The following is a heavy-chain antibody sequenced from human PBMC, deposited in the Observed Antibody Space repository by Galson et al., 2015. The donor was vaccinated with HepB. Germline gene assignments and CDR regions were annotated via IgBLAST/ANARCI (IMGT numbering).Heavy chain of an antibody. J-gene: IGHJ6*02. V-gene: IGHV3-66*01. D-gene: IGHD3-22*01. CDR2: IYSGGST. Sequence: SLRLSCAASGFTFSSHWMSWVRQAPGKGLEWVSVIYSGGSTYYADSVKGRFTISRDNSKNTLYLQMNSLRAEDTAVYYCARDDYTYYYDSSGNGKYYYYGMDVWGQGTTVTVSS. CDR1: GFTFSSHW. CDR3: ARDDYTYYYDSSGNGKYYYYGMDV.